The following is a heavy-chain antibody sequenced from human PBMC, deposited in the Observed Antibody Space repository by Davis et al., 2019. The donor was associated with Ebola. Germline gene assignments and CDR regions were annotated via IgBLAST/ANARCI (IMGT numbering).Heavy chain of an antibody. CDR3: AKIHQLLFDY. Sequence: GESLKISCAASGFTFSSYAMSWVRQAPGKGLEWVSAIRGSGGSTYYADSVKGRFTISRDNSKNTLYLQMNSLRAEDTAVYYCAKIHQLLFDYWGQGTLVTVSS. CDR2: IRGSGGST. J-gene: IGHJ4*02. CDR1: GFTFSSYA. D-gene: IGHD1-26*01. V-gene: IGHV3-23*01.